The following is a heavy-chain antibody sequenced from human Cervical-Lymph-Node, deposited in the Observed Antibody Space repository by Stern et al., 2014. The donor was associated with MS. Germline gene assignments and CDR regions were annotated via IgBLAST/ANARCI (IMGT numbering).Heavy chain of an antibody. D-gene: IGHD5-18*01. CDR1: GGSVGSGSYD. V-gene: IGHV4-61*02. J-gene: IGHJ4*02. CDR2: IYTTGST. Sequence: VQLEESGPGLVKPSQTLSLTCTVSGGSVGSGSYDWSWIRQPAGKGLEWIGRIYTTGSTYYNPSLKSRASISIEPSNNQFSLKLTSVTAADTAVYYCARDKEDTNMAFRYFDNWGQGTLVTVSS. CDR3: ARDKEDTNMAFRYFDN.